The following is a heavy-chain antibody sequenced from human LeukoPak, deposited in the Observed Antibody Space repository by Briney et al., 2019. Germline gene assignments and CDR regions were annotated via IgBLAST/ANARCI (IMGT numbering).Heavy chain of an antibody. CDR3: ARWAGDYYFDY. CDR1: GYSISSGYY. J-gene: IGHJ4*02. CDR2: VYHSGST. D-gene: IGHD3-10*01. Sequence: SETLSLTCTVSGYSISSGYYWGWIRQPPGKGLQWIASVYHSGSTYYNPSLRSRVTISVDTSKNQFSLMLSSVTAADTAVYFCARWAGDYYFDYWGQGTLVTVSS. V-gene: IGHV4-38-2*02.